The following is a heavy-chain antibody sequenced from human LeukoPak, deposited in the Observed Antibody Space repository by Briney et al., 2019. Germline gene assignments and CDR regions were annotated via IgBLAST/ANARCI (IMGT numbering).Heavy chain of an antibody. CDR1: GYTFTGYY. V-gene: IGHV1-2*04. Sequence: ASVKVSCKASGYTFTGYYMHWVRQAPGQGLEWMGWINPNSGGTNYAQKFQGWVTMTRDTSISTAYMELSRLRSDDTAVYYCASSIAVAAPLGYWGQGTLVTVSS. CDR2: INPNSGGT. D-gene: IGHD6-19*01. J-gene: IGHJ4*02. CDR3: ASSIAVAAPLGY.